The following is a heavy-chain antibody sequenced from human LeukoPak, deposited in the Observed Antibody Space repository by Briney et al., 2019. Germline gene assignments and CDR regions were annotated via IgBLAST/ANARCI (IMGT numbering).Heavy chain of an antibody. V-gene: IGHV3-74*01. Sequence: GGSLRLSCAASGFTFSSYWMHWVRQAPGKGLVWVSRINSDGSTTSYADSVKGRFTISRDNAKNSLYLQVNNLTAEDTAIYYCARDSPRPKPATAPYYWGQGTLVTVSS. CDR1: GFTFSSYW. CDR2: INSDGSTT. J-gene: IGHJ4*02. CDR3: ARDSPRPKPATAPYY. D-gene: IGHD2-21*02.